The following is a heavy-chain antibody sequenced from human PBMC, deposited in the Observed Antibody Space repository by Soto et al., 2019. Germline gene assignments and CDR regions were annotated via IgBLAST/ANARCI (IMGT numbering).Heavy chain of an antibody. Sequence: EVQLVESGGGLVQPGESLRLSCAASGFTFSYYWMHWVRQTPWKGLLWVSHIHNDGSRTTYADSVKGRFTIARNNAGHRVYLQMSRLRADDTAVYYCARGERGAFALWGQGTAVTVSS. V-gene: IGHV3-74*03. CDR2: IHNDGSRT. J-gene: IGHJ3*01. CDR3: ARGERGAFAL. D-gene: IGHD1-1*01. CDR1: GFTFSYYW.